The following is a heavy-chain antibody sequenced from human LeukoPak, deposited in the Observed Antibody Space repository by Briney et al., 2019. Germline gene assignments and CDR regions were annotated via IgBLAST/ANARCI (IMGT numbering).Heavy chain of an antibody. CDR2: ISGSAAGT. Sequence: GGSLRLSCAASGFTFSSYAMSWVRQAPGKGLESVSAISGSAAGTYYADSVKGRFTISRDNSKNTLYLQMNSLRAEDTAVYYCAKFSAQITQTDYGMDVWGQGTTVTVSS. CDR3: AKFSAQITQTDYGMDV. CDR1: GFTFSSYA. V-gene: IGHV3-23*01. D-gene: IGHD1-20*01. J-gene: IGHJ6*02.